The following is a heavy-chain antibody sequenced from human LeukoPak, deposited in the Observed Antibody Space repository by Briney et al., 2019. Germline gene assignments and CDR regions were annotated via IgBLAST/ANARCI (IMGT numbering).Heavy chain of an antibody. CDR1: GYTFSRYW. Sequence: GGSLTLSCSASGYTFSRYWMHWLRPGQGKELVWVSSINEDGSSTSYAESVRGRFTISRDNAKNTLYLQMNSLRAEDAAVYYCTTDTCGARDSWGQGTLVTVSS. D-gene: IGHD4-17*01. V-gene: IGHV3-74*01. CDR2: INEDGSST. CDR3: TTDTCGARDS. J-gene: IGHJ4*02.